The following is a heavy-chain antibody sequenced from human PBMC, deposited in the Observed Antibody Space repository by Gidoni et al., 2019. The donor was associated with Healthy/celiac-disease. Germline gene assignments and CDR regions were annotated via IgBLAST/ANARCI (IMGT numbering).Heavy chain of an antibody. Sequence: QVQLVQSVAEVKKLGSLVKVSCKASGGTFSSYAISWVRQAPGQGLEWMGGIIPIFGTANYAQKFQGRVTITANKSTSTAYRELSSLRSEDTGVYYCARAPHYYDSSGCFDYWGQGTLVTVSS. CDR3: ARAPHYYDSSGCFDY. D-gene: IGHD3-22*01. V-gene: IGHV1-69*06. J-gene: IGHJ4*02. CDR1: GGTFSSYA. CDR2: IIPIFGTA.